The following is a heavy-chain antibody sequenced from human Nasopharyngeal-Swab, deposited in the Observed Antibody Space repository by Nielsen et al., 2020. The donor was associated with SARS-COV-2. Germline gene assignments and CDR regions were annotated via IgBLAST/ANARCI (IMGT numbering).Heavy chain of an antibody. J-gene: IGHJ3*02. CDR2: ISSSGSTI. D-gene: IGHD3-22*01. CDR1: GFTFSDYY. V-gene: IGHV3-11*01. Sequence: GESLKTSRAASGFTFSDYYMRWIRQAPGKGLEWVSYISSSGSTIYYADSVKGRFTISRDNAKNSLYLQMNSLRAEDTAVYYCARIGEQDYYDSSGYYLSAFDIWGQGTMVTVSS. CDR3: ARIGEQDYYDSSGYYLSAFDI.